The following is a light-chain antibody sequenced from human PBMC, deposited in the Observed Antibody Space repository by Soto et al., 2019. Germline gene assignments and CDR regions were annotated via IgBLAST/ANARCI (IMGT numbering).Light chain of an antibody. CDR1: SSDVGRYKY. V-gene: IGLV2-8*01. J-gene: IGLJ1*01. CDR2: EVN. CDR3: CSYAGRYTYV. Sequence: QSALTQPPSASGSPGQSVTISCTGTSSDVGRYKYVSWYQQYPGKAPKVMIYEVNKRPSGVPDRFSGSKSGNTASLTVSGLQTEDEAHYYCCSYAGRYTYVFGTGTKLTVL.